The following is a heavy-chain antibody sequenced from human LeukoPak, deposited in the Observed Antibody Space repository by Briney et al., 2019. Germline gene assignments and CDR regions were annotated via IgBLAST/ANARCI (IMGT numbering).Heavy chain of an antibody. D-gene: IGHD3-22*01. Sequence: SETLSLTCAVYGGSFSGYYWSWIRQPAGKGLEWIGRIYTSGSTNYNPSLKSRVTMSVDTSKNQFSLKLSSVTAADTAVYYCARGTYYYDSSGYFLWGQGTLVTVSS. CDR3: ARGTYYYDSSGYFL. CDR1: GGSFSGYY. V-gene: IGHV4-59*10. J-gene: IGHJ4*02. CDR2: IYTSGST.